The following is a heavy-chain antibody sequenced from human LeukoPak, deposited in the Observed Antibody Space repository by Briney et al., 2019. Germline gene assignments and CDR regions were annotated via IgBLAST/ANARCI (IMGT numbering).Heavy chain of an antibody. CDR1: GYTFTSNY. J-gene: IGHJ6*03. Sequence: ASVKVSCKASGYTFTSNYMHWVRQAPGQGLEWMGWINPNSSDTSYAQKFQGRVTMTRDTSNSTAYMELSGLRSDDTAVYYCARANWEQVAEYHYWYMDVWGKGTTVTVS. V-gene: IGHV1-2*02. CDR3: ARANWEQVAEYHYWYMDV. D-gene: IGHD1-26*01. CDR2: INPNSSDT.